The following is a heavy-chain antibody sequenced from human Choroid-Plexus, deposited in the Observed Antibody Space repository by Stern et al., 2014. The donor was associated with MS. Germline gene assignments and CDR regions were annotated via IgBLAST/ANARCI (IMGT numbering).Heavy chain of an antibody. D-gene: IGHD6-19*01. CDR1: GYRFSSYW. J-gene: IGHJ3*02. Sequence: VQLVQSGAEVKKPGESLKISCKGSGYRFSSYWIGWVRQMPGKGLEWMGIIYPGDSDTRYRPSFQRQVTISADKSLSTAYLQWSSLKASDTAMYYCARRGIAVGDAFDIWGQGTMVTVSS. CDR2: IYPGDSDT. CDR3: ARRGIAVGDAFDI. V-gene: IGHV5-51*03.